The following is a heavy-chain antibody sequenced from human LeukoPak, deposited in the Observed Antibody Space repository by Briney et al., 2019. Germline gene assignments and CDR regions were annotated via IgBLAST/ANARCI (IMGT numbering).Heavy chain of an antibody. V-gene: IGHV3-23*01. CDR2: ISGSGGST. CDR3: AKGVGSSGYYSYFDY. Sequence: GGSLRLSCAASGFTFSSYAMSWVRQAPGKGLEWVSAISGSGGSTYYADSVKGRFTISRDNSKNTLYLQMHSLRAEDTAVYYCAKGVGSSGYYSYFDYWGQGTLVTVSS. CDR1: GFTFSSYA. D-gene: IGHD3-22*01. J-gene: IGHJ4*02.